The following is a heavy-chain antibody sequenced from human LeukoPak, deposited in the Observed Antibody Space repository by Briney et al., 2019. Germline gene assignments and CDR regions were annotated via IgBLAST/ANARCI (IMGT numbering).Heavy chain of an antibody. CDR3: AKQLSGTYQWTFDY. J-gene: IGHJ4*02. CDR2: IHYSEIP. CDR1: RVSHIIAPHD. D-gene: IGHD1-26*01. Sequence: SETLSLTCIVSRVSHIIAPHDWACIRQRPGEGLEWIGTIHYSEIPYYNPSLKSRVTISVDTSKNQFSLHLGSVTAADTAVYHCAKQLSGTYQWTFDYWGQGTLVPVSS. V-gene: IGHV4-39*01.